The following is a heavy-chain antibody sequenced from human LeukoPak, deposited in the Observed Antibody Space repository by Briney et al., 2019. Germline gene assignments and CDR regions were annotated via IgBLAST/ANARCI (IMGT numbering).Heavy chain of an antibody. CDR2: ISYDGSNK. CDR3: AKEFRLRYFDWLSTGGGYFDY. D-gene: IGHD3-9*01. V-gene: IGHV3-30*18. J-gene: IGHJ4*02. Sequence: SGGSLRLSCAASGFTFSSYGMHWVRQAPGKGLEWVAVISYDGSNKYYADSVKGRFTISRDNSKNTLYLQMNSLRAEDTAVYYCAKEFRLRYFDWLSTGGGYFDYWGQGTLVTVSS. CDR1: GFTFSSYG.